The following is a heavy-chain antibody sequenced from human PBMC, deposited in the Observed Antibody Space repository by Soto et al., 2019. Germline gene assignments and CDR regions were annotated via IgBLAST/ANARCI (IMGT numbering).Heavy chain of an antibody. CDR2: IYPGDSDA. D-gene: IGHD3-22*01. CDR1: GYSFTDYW. J-gene: IGHJ4*02. Sequence: GESLKISCKGSGYSFTDYWIGWVCQMPGKGLDWMGIIYPGDSDARYSPSFQGQVTISADKSISTAYLRWSSLKASDTAMYYCAVLFYSDTSGYKGYYFDYWGRGTLVTVSS. V-gene: IGHV5-51*01. CDR3: AVLFYSDTSGYKGYYFDY.